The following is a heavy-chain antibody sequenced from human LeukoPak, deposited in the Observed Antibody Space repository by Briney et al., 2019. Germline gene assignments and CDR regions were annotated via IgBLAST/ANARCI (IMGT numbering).Heavy chain of an antibody. CDR2: FDPEDGET. V-gene: IGHV1-24*01. CDR1: GYTLTELS. Sequence: ASVNVSCKVSGYTLTELSMHWVRQAPGKGLEWMGGFDPEDGETIYAQKCQGRVTMTEDTSTDTAYMELSSLRSEDTAVYYCATADSSSPPFDYWGQGTLVTVSS. CDR3: ATADSSSPPFDY. J-gene: IGHJ4*02. D-gene: IGHD6-6*01.